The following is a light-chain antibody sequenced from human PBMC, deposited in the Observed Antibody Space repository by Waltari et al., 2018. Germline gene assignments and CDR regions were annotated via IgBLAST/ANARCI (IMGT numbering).Light chain of an antibody. CDR3: QHYVRLPVT. CDR2: GAS. CDR1: QSVGGT. J-gene: IGKJ1*01. V-gene: IGKV3-20*01. Sequence: EIVLTQSPGTLSLSPGERATLPCWASQSVGGTLAWYQQKPGQAPRLLIYGASRRATGIPDRFSGSGSGTVFSLSISRLEPEDSAVYYCQHYVRLPVTFGQGTKVEIK.